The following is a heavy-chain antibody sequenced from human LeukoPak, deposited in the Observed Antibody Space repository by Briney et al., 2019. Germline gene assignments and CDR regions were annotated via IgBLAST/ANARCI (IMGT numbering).Heavy chain of an antibody. CDR1: GFTFSSYS. D-gene: IGHD3-16*01. Sequence: GGSLRLSCAASGFTFSSYSMNWVRQAPGKGLEWVSSISSRSTYIYHADSVKGRFTVSRDNAKNSLFLQMNSLRAEDTAVYFCAKSTRAVMAMMDVWGKGTTVTVSS. CDR3: AKSTRAVMAMMDV. J-gene: IGHJ6*04. V-gene: IGHV3-21*01. CDR2: ISSRSTYI.